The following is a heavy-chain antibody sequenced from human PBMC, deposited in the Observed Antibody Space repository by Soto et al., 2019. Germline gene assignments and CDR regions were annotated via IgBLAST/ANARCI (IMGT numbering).Heavy chain of an antibody. J-gene: IGHJ6*02. CDR2: IKSKTDGGTT. CDR1: GFTFSNAW. V-gene: IGHV3-15*01. CDR3: TTSVRGGSRYLPYGMDV. Sequence: GVLRLSCAASGFTFSNAWMSWVRQAPGKGLEWVGRIKSKTDGGTTDYAAPVKGRFTISRDDSKNTLYLQMNSLKTEDTAVYYCTTSVRGGSRYLPYGMDVWGQGTTVTVSS. D-gene: IGHD2-15*01.